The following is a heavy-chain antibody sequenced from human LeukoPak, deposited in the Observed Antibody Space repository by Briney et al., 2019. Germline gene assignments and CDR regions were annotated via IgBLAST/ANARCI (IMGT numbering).Heavy chain of an antibody. D-gene: IGHD3-22*01. CDR1: GYTFTGYY. CDR2: ISAYNGNT. V-gene: IGHV1-18*04. CDR3: ARANYDSSGYGI. J-gene: IGHJ3*02. Sequence: ASVKVSCKASGYTFTGYYMHWVRQAPGQGLEWMGWISAYNGNTNYAQKLQGRVTMTTDTSTSTAYMELRSLRSDDTAVYYCARANYDSSGYGIWGQGTMVTVSS.